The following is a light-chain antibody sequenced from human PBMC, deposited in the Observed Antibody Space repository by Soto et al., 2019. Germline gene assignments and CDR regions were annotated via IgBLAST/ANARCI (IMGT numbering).Light chain of an antibody. CDR3: SSSTGTTTLDV. CDR1: STDVGAYKY. CDR2: GVS. Sequence: QSVLTQPASVSGSPGQSITISCTGTSTDVGAYKYVSWYRQHPGKVPKLIIYGVSNRPSGVSNRFSGSKSGNTAFLTISGLQPEDEADYYCSSSTGTTTLDVFGTGSKVTVL. J-gene: IGLJ1*01. V-gene: IGLV2-14*03.